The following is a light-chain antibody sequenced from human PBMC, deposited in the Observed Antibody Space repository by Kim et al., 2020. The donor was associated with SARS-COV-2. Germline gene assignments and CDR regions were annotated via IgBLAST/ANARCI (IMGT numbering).Light chain of an antibody. J-gene: IGLJ2*01. CDR1: SGSIARNY. Sequence: NFMLTQPHSVSESPGKTVTISCTGSSGSIARNYVQWYQQRPGSAPTTVIYEDNQRPSGVPDRFSGSIDSSSNSASLTISGLKTEDEADYYCQSYDSSNLVFGGGTQLTVL. V-gene: IGLV6-57*02. CDR3: QSYDSSNLV. CDR2: EDN.